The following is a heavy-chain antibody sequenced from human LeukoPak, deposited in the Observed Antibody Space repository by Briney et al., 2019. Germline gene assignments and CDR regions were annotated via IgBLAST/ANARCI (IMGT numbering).Heavy chain of an antibody. CDR3: ARAGYYDYVWGSYRPFDY. D-gene: IGHD3-16*02. J-gene: IGHJ4*02. CDR2: IYYSGST. V-gene: IGHV4-39*07. Sequence: PSETLSLTCTVSGGSISSSSYYWGWIRQPPGKGLEWIGSIYYSGSTYYNPSLKSRVTISVDTSKNQFSLKLSSVTAADTAVYYCARAGYYDYVWGSYRPFDYWGQGTLVTVSS. CDR1: GGSISSSSYY.